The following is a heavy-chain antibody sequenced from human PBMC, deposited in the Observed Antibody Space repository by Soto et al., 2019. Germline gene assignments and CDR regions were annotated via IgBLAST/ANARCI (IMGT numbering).Heavy chain of an antibody. V-gene: IGHV3-30-3*01. CDR3: ARDHRGDSYFDY. Sequence: QVQLVESGGGVVQPGRSLRLSCAASGFTFSSYAMHWVRQAPGKGLEWVAVISYDGSNKYYADSVKGRFTISRDNSKNTLYRQKNSLRAEDTAVYYWARDHRGDSYFDYWGQGTLVTVSS. D-gene: IGHD2-21*02. CDR1: GFTFSSYA. CDR2: ISYDGSNK. J-gene: IGHJ4*02.